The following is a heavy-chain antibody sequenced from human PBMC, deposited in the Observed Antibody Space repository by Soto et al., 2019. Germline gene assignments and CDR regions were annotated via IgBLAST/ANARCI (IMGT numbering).Heavy chain of an antibody. V-gene: IGHV1-3*01. J-gene: IGHJ6*02. CDR2: INAGNGNT. Sequence: QVQLVQSGAEVKKPGASVKVSCKASGYTFTSYAMHWVRQAPGQRLEWMGWINAGNGNTKYSQKFQGRVTITRDTSASTAYMELSSLRSEDTAVYYCARVLWSVVLAAYYYGMDVWGQGTTVTVSS. CDR3: ARVLWSVVLAAYYYGMDV. CDR1: GYTFTSYA. D-gene: IGHD2-2*01.